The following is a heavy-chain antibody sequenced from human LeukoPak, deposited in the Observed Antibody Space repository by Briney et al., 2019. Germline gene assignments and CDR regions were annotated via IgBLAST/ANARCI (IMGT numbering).Heavy chain of an antibody. CDR3: ARGACSSTSCFGGWFDP. Sequence: SETLSLTCAVYGGSFSGYYWSWIRQPPGKGLEWIGEINHSGSANYNPSLKSRVTISVDTSKNQFSLKLSSVTAADTAVYYCARGACSSTSCFGGWFDPWGQGTLVTVSS. J-gene: IGHJ5*02. V-gene: IGHV4-34*01. D-gene: IGHD2-2*01. CDR2: INHSGSA. CDR1: GGSFSGYY.